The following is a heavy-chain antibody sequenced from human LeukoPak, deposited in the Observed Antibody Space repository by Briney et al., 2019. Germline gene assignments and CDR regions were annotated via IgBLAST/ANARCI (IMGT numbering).Heavy chain of an antibody. D-gene: IGHD3-10*01. CDR3: ARPSGVVRGVIAHFDY. CDR1: GYSFTSYW. J-gene: IGHJ4*02. Sequence: GESLKISCKGSGYSFTSYWIGWVRQMPGKGLEWMGIIYPGDSDTRYSPSFQGQVTISADKSISTAYLQWGSLKASDTAMYYCARPSGVVRGVIAHFDYWGQGTLVTVSS. CDR2: IYPGDSDT. V-gene: IGHV5-51*01.